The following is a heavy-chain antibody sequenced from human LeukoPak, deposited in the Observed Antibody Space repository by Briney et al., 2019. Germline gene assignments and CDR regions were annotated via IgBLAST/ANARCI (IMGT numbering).Heavy chain of an antibody. D-gene: IGHD2-15*01. CDR2: ISAYNGNT. Sequence: GASVKVSCKASGYTFTSYGISWVRQAPGQGLEWMGWISAYNGNTNYAQKLQGRVTMTTDTSTSTAYMELRSLRSDDTAVYYCARDIKEGGYCSGGSCLRFDPWGQGTLVTVSS. CDR1: GYTFTSYG. V-gene: IGHV1-18*01. CDR3: ARDIKEGGYCSGGSCLRFDP. J-gene: IGHJ5*02.